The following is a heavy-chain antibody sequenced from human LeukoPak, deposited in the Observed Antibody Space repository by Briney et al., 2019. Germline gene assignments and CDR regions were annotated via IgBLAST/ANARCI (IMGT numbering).Heavy chain of an antibody. CDR1: GFSLTNNY. D-gene: IGHD3-22*01. J-gene: IGHJ4*02. Sequence: PGGSLRLSCTVSGFSLTNNYMSWVRQAPGKGLEWVAVVYSGGFTNYADSVEGRFTLSRDSSKNTLFLQMNTLKVEDTAVYYCARVSRGNYDSSGYSDWGQGTQVIVSS. V-gene: IGHV3-53*01. CDR3: ARVSRGNYDSSGYSD. CDR2: VYSGGFT.